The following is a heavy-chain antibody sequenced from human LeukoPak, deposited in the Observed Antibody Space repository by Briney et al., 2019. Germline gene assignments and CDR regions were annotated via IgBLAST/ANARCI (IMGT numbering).Heavy chain of an antibody. V-gene: IGHV3-66*01. CDR2: IYSAGST. CDR3: ARSSSGWYDYFDY. Sequence: GGSLRLSCAASGSTVSSKYMSWVRQAPGKGLEWVSVIYSAGSTYYADSVKGRFTISRDNSKNTLYLQMNNLRAEDTAVYYCARSSSGWYDYFDYWGHGTLVTVSS. J-gene: IGHJ4*01. D-gene: IGHD6-19*01. CDR1: GSTVSSKY.